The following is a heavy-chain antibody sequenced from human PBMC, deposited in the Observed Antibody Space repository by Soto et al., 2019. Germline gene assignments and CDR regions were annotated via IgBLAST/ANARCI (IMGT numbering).Heavy chain of an antibody. D-gene: IGHD4-17*01. CDR1: GGSISSGGYY. CDR2: IYYSGST. J-gene: IGHJ1*01. Sequence: QVQLQESGPGLVKPSQILSLTCTVSGGSISSGGYYWSWIRQHPGQGLEWIGYIYYSGSTYYNPSLKSRVTISVDTSKNQFSLKLSSVTAADTAVYYCAINYGDHGDFQHWGQGTLVTVSS. CDR3: AINYGDHGDFQH. V-gene: IGHV4-31*03.